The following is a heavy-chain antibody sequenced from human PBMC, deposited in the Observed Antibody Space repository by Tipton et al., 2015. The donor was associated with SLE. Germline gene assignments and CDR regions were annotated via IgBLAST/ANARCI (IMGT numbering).Heavy chain of an antibody. Sequence: SLRLSCAASGFTFDDYAMHWVRQAPGKGLEWVSGISWNSGSIGYADSVKGRFTISRDNAKNSLYLQMNSLRAEDTAIYYCARDLLGDYWGQGTLVTVSS. CDR2: ISWNSGSI. J-gene: IGHJ4*02. CDR1: GFTFDDYA. CDR3: ARDLLGDY. D-gene: IGHD2-15*01. V-gene: IGHV3-9*01.